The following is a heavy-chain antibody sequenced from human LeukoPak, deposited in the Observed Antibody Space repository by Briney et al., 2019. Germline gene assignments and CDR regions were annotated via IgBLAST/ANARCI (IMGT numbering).Heavy chain of an antibody. D-gene: IGHD1-20*01. CDR1: GGTFSSYA. CDR3: ARGGITGTTRGPTRLNDAFDI. CDR2: IIPIFGTA. J-gene: IGHJ3*02. V-gene: IGHV1-69*13. Sequence: GASVKASCKASGGTFSSYAISWVRQAPGQGLEWMGGIIPIFGTANYAQKFQGRVTITADESTSTAYMELSRLRSDDTAVYYCARGGITGTTRGPTRLNDAFDIWGQGTMVTVSS.